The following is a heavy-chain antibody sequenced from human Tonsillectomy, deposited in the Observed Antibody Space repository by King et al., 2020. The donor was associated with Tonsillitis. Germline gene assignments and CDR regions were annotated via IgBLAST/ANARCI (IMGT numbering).Heavy chain of an antibody. CDR3: AKSGSGRATISNYMDV. CDR1: GITFSGYA. Sequence: VQLQESGGGLVQPGGSLRLSCAASGITFSGYAMSWVRQAPGKGLEWVSSISGSGVSTYDADSVTGRFTISRDNAKNTLYLQMNSLRAEDTAIYYCAKSGSGRATISNYMDVWGKGTTVTVSS. J-gene: IGHJ6*03. V-gene: IGHV3-23*01. CDR2: ISGSGVST. D-gene: IGHD5-24*01.